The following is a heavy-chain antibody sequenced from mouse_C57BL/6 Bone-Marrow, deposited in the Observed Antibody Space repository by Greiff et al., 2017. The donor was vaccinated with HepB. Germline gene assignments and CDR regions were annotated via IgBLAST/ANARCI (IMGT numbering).Heavy chain of an antibody. CDR2: ISSGGDYI. CDR3: TREHSNYFMDY. J-gene: IGHJ4*01. Sequence: EVQLQESGEGLVKPGGSLKLSCAASGFTFSSYAMSWVRQTPEKRLEWVAYISSGGDYIYYADTVKGRFTISRDNARNTLYLQMSSLKSEDTAMYYCTREHSNYFMDYWGQGTSVTVSS. V-gene: IGHV5-9-1*02. D-gene: IGHD2-5*01. CDR1: GFTFSSYA.